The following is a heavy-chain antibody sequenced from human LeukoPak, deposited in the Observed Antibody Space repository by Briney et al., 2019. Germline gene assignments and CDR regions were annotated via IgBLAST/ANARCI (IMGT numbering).Heavy chain of an antibody. CDR1: RFTYDDYA. CDR2: ISGDGDST. V-gene: IGHV3-43*02. J-gene: IGHJ3*02. Sequence: GGSQRLYCVTSRFTYDDYAMHWVRQAPGKGLEWVSLISGDGDSTYYADSVKGRFTISRDHSKNSLYLHMNSLRTEDTALYYCAKDNHPDAFDIWGQGTMVTVSS. CDR3: AKDNHPDAFDI.